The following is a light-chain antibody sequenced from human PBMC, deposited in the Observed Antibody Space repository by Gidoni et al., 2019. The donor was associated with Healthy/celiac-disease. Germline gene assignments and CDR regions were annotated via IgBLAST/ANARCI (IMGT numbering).Light chain of an antibody. V-gene: IGKV1-6*01. CDR1: QGIRND. J-gene: IGKJ1*01. CDR2: AAS. CDR3: LQDYNYPWT. Sequence: AIQMTQSPSSLSASVGDRVTITCRASQGIRNDLGWYQQKPGKAPKLLIYAASSLQSGVPSRFSGSGSGTDFTLTVSSLQPEDFATYYCLQDYNYPWTFGQXTKVEIK.